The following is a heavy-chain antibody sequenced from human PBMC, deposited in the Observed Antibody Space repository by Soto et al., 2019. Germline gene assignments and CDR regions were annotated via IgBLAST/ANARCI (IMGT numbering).Heavy chain of an antibody. V-gene: IGHV3-30-3*01. Sequence: PGGSLRLSCAASGFTFSSYAMHWVRQAPGKGLEWVAVISYDGSNKYYADSVKGRFTISRDNSKNTLYLQMNSLRAEDTAVYYCARDVGLKNIPERYLDYWGQGTLVTVSS. CDR1: GFTFSSYA. D-gene: IGHD1-20*01. J-gene: IGHJ4*02. CDR3: ARDVGLKNIPERYLDY. CDR2: ISYDGSNK.